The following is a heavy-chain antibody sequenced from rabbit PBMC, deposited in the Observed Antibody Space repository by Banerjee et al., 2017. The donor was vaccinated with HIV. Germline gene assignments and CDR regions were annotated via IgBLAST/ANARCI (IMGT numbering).Heavy chain of an antibody. V-gene: IGHV1S45*01. D-gene: IGHD5-1*01. J-gene: IGHJ4*01. Sequence: QEPLKESGGGLVKPEGSLTLTCTASGFSFSNKYVMCWVRQAPGEGLGWIGCIVIGSGITYYASWAKGRFTISKTSTTVTLQMTSLTAADTATYFCASENVLDVSYGSDTFNLWGQGTLVTVS. CDR3: ASENVLDVSYGSDTFNL. CDR2: IVIGSGIT. CDR1: GFSFSNKYV.